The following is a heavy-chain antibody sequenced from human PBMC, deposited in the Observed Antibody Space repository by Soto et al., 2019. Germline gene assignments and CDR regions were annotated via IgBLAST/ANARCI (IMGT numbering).Heavy chain of an antibody. Sequence: QVQLVQSGAEVQKPGASVKVSCKASGYTFTGYYMHWVRQAPGQGLERMGWINPNSGGTNYAQKFQGRVTMTRDTSISTGYMELIRLRSDATAVYYCARILIGRRTPGDYCGQGTLVTVSS. J-gene: IGHJ4*02. D-gene: IGHD6-6*01. V-gene: IGHV1-2*02. CDR1: GYTFTGYY. CDR2: INPNSGGT. CDR3: ARILIGRRTPGDY.